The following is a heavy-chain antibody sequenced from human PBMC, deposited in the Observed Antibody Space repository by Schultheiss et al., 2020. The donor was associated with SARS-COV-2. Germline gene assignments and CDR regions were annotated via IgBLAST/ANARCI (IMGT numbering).Heavy chain of an antibody. CDR1: GFTFSSYS. J-gene: IGHJ4*02. V-gene: IGHV3-21*01. CDR3: ARGSPLQQTRYYFDY. D-gene: IGHD2-2*01. Sequence: GGSLRLSCAASGFTFSSYSMNWVRQAPGKGLEWVSSISSSSSYIYYADSVKGRFTISRDNAKNSLYLQMNSLRAEDTAVYYCARGSPLQQTRYYFDYWGQGTLVTVSS. CDR2: ISSSSSYI.